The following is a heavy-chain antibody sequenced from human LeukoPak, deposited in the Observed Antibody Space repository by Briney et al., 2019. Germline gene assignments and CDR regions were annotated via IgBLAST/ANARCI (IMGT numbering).Heavy chain of an antibody. Sequence: PGRSLRLSCAASGFTFSSYAMHWVRQAPGKGLEWVAVISYDGSNKYYADSVKGRFTISRDNSKNTLYLQMNSLRAEDTAIYYCAKDMTNYCGSDCYPDYWGQGTLVTVSS. V-gene: IGHV3-30-3*01. CDR2: ISYDGSNK. D-gene: IGHD2-21*02. CDR3: AKDMTNYCGSDCYPDY. CDR1: GFTFSSYA. J-gene: IGHJ4*02.